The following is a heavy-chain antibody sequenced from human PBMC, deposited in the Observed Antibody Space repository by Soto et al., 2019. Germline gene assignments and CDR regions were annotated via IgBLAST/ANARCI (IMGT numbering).Heavy chain of an antibody. D-gene: IGHD4-17*01. CDR1: GYTFTSYY. CDR3: ASWSGGDYYHPYYYYGMDV. V-gene: IGHV1-46*01. Sequence: ASVKVSCKASGYTFTSYYMHWVRQAPGQGLEWMGIINPSGGSTSYAQKFQGRVTMTRDTSTSTVYMELSSLRSEDTAVYYCASWSGGDYYHPYYYYGMDVWGQGTTVTVSS. CDR2: INPSGGST. J-gene: IGHJ6*02.